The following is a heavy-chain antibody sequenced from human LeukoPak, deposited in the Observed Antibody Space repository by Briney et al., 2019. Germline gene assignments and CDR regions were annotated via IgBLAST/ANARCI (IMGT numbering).Heavy chain of an antibody. V-gene: IGHV4-30-2*01. Sequence: PSETLSLTCAVSGGSISSGGYSWSWIRQPPGKGLEWIGYIYHSGSTYYNPSLKSRVTISVDRSKNQFSLKLSSVTAADTAVYYCARPARSRGWMFDYWGQGTLVTVSS. CDR2: IYHSGST. D-gene: IGHD3-10*01. J-gene: IGHJ4*02. CDR3: ARPARSRGWMFDY. CDR1: GGSISSGGYS.